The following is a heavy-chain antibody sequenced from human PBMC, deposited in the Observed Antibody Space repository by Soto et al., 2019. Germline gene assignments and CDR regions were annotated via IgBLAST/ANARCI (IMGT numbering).Heavy chain of an antibody. J-gene: IGHJ4*02. Sequence: TLSLTCTVSGGSISSGGYYWSWIRQHPGKGLEWIGYIYYSGSTYYNPSLKSRVTISVDTSKNQFSLKLSSVTAADTAVYYCARVPGNYYDSSGFDYWGQGTLVTVSS. D-gene: IGHD3-22*01. CDR3: ARVPGNYYDSSGFDY. V-gene: IGHV4-31*03. CDR1: GGSISSGGYY. CDR2: IYYSGST.